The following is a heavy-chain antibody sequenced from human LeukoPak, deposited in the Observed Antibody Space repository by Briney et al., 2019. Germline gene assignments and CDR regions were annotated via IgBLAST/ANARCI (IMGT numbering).Heavy chain of an antibody. CDR2: ISGSGGST. CDR1: GFTFSSYA. J-gene: IGHJ4*02. CDR3: AKDIAPEYSSSCFDY. V-gene: IGHV3-23*01. Sequence: GGSLRLSCAASGFTFSSYAMSWVRQAPGKGLEWVSAISGSGGSTYYADSVKGRFTISRDNSKNTLYLQMNSLRAEDTAVYYCAKDIAPEYSSSCFDYWGQETLVTVSS. D-gene: IGHD6-6*01.